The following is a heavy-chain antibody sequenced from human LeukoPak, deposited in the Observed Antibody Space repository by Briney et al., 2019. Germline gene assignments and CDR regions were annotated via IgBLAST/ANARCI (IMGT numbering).Heavy chain of an antibody. J-gene: IGHJ5*02. CDR2: INAGNGNT. CDR3: ARDSGNFGRDWFDP. Sequence: GASVKVSCKASGYTFTSYAMHWVRQAPGHRLEWMGWINAGNGNTKYSQKFQGRVTITRDTSASTAYMELSSLRSEDTAVYYCARDSGNFGRDWFDPWGQGTLVTVSS. CDR1: GYTFTSYA. D-gene: IGHD4-23*01. V-gene: IGHV1-3*01.